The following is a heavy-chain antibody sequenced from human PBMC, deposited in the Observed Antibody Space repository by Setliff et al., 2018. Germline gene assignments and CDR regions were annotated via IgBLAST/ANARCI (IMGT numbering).Heavy chain of an antibody. V-gene: IGHV3-21*01. CDR1: GFSFTTYT. D-gene: IGHD2-2*01. Sequence: PGGSLRLSCAASGFSFTTYTMNWIRQAPGQGLEWVSSIDTSSTWIYYADSGKGRFTISRDNAENSLYLQMNSLRAEDTAVYYCARSETCHSTHCSPYDYWGQGTPVTVSS. CDR2: IDTSSTWI. J-gene: IGHJ4*02. CDR3: ARSETCHSTHCSPYDY.